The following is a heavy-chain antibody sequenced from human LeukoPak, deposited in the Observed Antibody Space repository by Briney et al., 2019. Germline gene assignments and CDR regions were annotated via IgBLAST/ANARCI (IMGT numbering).Heavy chain of an antibody. J-gene: IGHJ4*02. V-gene: IGHV3-30-3*01. Sequence: PGRSLRLSCAASGFTFSSYAMHWVRQAPGKGLEGVAVISYDGSNKYYADSVKGRFTISRDNSKNTLYLQMNSLRAEDTAVYYCARDPSYGDWTYFDYWGQGTLVTVSS. CDR3: ARDPSYGDWTYFDY. CDR1: GFTFSSYA. CDR2: ISYDGSNK. D-gene: IGHD4-17*01.